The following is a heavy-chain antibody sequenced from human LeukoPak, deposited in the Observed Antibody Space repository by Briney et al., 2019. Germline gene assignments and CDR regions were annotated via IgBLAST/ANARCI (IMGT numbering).Heavy chain of an antibody. CDR3: VKESHYYYGSGSYVDY. CDR1: GITFSDYY. Sequence: PGGSLRLSCAASGITFSDYYMNWIRQAPGKGLEWVSDISSSGSTIYYADSVKGRFTISRDNANNLLFLQMNSLRAEDTAVYYCVKESHYYYGSGSYVDYWGQGTLVTVSS. V-gene: IGHV3-11*01. CDR2: ISSSGSTI. J-gene: IGHJ4*02. D-gene: IGHD3-10*01.